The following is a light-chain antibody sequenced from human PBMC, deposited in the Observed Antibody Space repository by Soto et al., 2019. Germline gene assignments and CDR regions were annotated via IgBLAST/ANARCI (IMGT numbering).Light chain of an antibody. CDR2: DAS. Sequence: DIQVTQSPSLLSASVGDRVTITCRASQGISSYLAWYQQKPGKAPKLLIYDASTLQSGVTSRFSGSGSGTEFTLTISSLQPEDFATYYCQQLNSYPLAFGGGNKVEIK. CDR3: QQLNSYPLA. V-gene: IGKV1-9*01. CDR1: QGISSY. J-gene: IGKJ4*01.